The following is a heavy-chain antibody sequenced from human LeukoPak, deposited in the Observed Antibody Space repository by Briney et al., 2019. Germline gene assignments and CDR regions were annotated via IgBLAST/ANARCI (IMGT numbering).Heavy chain of an antibody. CDR1: GGSISSSNW. Sequence: SETLSLTCGVSGGSISSSNWWSWVRQSPGKGLEWIGEIYHSGSTNYNPSLKSRVTISVDKSKNQFSLKLSSVTAADTAEYYCARQPYGSGTFDYWGQGTLVTVSA. J-gene: IGHJ4*02. CDR3: ARQPYGSGTFDY. CDR2: IYHSGST. D-gene: IGHD3-10*01. V-gene: IGHV4-4*02.